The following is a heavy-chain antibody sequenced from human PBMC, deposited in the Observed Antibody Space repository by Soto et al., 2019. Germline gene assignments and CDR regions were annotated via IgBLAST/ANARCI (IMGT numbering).Heavy chain of an antibody. J-gene: IGHJ6*02. CDR1: GFTFSSYA. Sequence: EVQLLESGGGLVQPGGSLRLSCAASGFTFSSYAMSWVRQAPGKGLEWVSAISGSGGSTYYADSVKGRFTISRDNSKNTLYLQMNSLRAEDTGVYYCSKGVIVGADYGMDVWGQGTTVTVSS. CDR3: SKGVIVGADYGMDV. CDR2: ISGSGGST. V-gene: IGHV3-23*01. D-gene: IGHD1-26*01.